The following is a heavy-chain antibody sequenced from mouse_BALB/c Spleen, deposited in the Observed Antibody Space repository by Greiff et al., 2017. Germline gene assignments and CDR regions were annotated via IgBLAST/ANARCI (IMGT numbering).Heavy chain of an antibody. Sequence: EVQLVESGGGLVQPGGSLKLSCAASGFTFSSYTMSWVRQTPEKRLEWVAYISNGGGSTYYPDTVKGRFTISRDNAKNTLYLQMSSLKSEDTAMYYCARQRNDGYPYYAMDYWGQGTSVTVSS. CDR2: ISNGGGST. V-gene: IGHV5-12-2*01. CDR3: ARQRNDGYPYYAMDY. CDR1: GFTFSSYT. J-gene: IGHJ4*01. D-gene: IGHD2-3*01.